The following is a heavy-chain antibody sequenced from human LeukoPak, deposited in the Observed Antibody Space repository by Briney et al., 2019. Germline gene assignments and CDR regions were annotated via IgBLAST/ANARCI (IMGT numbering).Heavy chain of an antibody. V-gene: IGHV3-53*01. CDR2: IYSGGTT. CDR3: ARDVVTTEGDY. Sequence: GGSLRLSCAASGFTVSSNYMTWVRQAPGKGLEWVSIIYSGGTTYYADSVKGRFTISRDNSKNTLYLQMNSLRAEDTAVYYCARDVVTTEGDYWGQGTLVTVSS. CDR1: GFTVSSNY. J-gene: IGHJ4*02. D-gene: IGHD4-17*01.